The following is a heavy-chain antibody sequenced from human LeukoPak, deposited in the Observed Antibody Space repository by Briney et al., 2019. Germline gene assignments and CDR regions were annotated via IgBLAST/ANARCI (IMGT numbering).Heavy chain of an antibody. CDR1: GGSFSGYY. Sequence: ETLSLTCAVYGGSFSGYYWSWIRQAPGKGLEWVATMNSDGGQKSYVDSVKGRFTISRDNAKNSLFLQMNSLRAEDTAVYYCARNYAYNHFDYWGQGTLVTVSS. J-gene: IGHJ4*02. CDR2: MNSDGGQK. V-gene: IGHV3-7*01. D-gene: IGHD5-24*01. CDR3: ARNYAYNHFDY.